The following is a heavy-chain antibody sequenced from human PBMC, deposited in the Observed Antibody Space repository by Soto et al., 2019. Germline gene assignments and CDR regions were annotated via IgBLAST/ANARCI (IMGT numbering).Heavy chain of an antibody. J-gene: IGHJ4*02. CDR2: IIPIFGTA. Sequence: QVQLVQSGIEVKNPGASVKVSCKASGYAFTSFGISWVRQAPGQGLEWMGGIIPIFGTANYAQKFQGRVTITADESTSTAYMELSSLRSEDTAVYYCVILGWQLVYPQFDYWGQGTLVTVSS. CDR3: VILGWQLVYPQFDY. V-gene: IGHV1-69*13. CDR1: GYAFTSFG. D-gene: IGHD6-6*01.